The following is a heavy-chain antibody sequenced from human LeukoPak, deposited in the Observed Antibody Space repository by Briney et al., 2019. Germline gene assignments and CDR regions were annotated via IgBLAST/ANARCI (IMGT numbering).Heavy chain of an antibody. CDR1: GFTFSSYW. V-gene: IGHV3-48*04. Sequence: GGSLRLSCAASGFTFSSYWTSWVRQAPGKGLEWVSYISSSGSTIYYADSVKGRFTISRDNAKNSLYLQMNSLRAEDTAVYYCARDVGYYDSSGYTSAFDIWGQGTMVTVSS. CDR3: ARDVGYYDSSGYTSAFDI. CDR2: ISSSGSTI. J-gene: IGHJ3*02. D-gene: IGHD3-22*01.